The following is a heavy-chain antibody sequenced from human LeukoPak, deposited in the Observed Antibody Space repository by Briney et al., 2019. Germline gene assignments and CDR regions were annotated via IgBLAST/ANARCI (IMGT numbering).Heavy chain of an antibody. D-gene: IGHD2-2*01. J-gene: IGHJ5*02. Sequence: PSETLSLTCAVYGGSFSGYYWSWIRQPPGKGLEWIGEINHSGSTNYNPSLKSRVTISVDTSKNQFSLKLSSVTAADTAVYYCASLPVVPAASANNWFDPWGQGTLVTVSS. CDR3: ASLPVVPAASANNWFDP. CDR1: GGSFSGYY. CDR2: INHSGST. V-gene: IGHV4-34*01.